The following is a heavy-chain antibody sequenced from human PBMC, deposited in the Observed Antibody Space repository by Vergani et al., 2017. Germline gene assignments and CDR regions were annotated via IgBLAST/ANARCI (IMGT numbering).Heavy chain of an antibody. CDR2: IDPSDSYT. Sequence: EVQLVQSGAEVKKPGESLRISCKGSGYSFTSYWISCVRQMPGKGLEWMGRIDPSDSYTNYSPSFQGHVTISADKSISTAYLQWSSLKASDTAMYYCARQVAVAGKWWGPYYYYGMDVWGQGTTVTGSS. CDR1: GYSFTSYW. V-gene: IGHV5-10-1*01. CDR3: ARQVAVAGKWWGPYYYYGMDV. J-gene: IGHJ6*02. D-gene: IGHD6-19*01.